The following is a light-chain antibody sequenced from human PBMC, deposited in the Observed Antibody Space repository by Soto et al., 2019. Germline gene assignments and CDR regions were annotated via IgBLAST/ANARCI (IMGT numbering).Light chain of an antibody. J-gene: IGKJ1*01. CDR1: QGIRSA. CDR3: LQDYNSPPT. CDR2: AAS. Sequence: AIQVTQSPSSLSASVGDRVTITCRTSQGIRSALGWYQQKPGKVPKLLIYAASTLQSGVPSRFSGSGSGRGFTLSISSLQPEDFATSYCLQDYNSPPTFGQGTTVDIK. V-gene: IGKV1-6*01.